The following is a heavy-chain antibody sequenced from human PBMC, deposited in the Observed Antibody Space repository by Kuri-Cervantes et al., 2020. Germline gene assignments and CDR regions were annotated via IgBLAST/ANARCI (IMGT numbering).Heavy chain of an antibody. CDR1: GGSISSGGYY. CDR2: IYYSGST. Sequence: LRLSCTVSGGSISSGGYYWSWIRQHPGKGLEWIGYIYYSGSTYYNPSLKSRVTISVDTSKNQFSLKLSSVTAADTAVYYCARSRPKYSSSWYGNVYYYYYYGMDVWGQGTTVTVSS. V-gene: IGHV4-31*03. J-gene: IGHJ6*02. CDR3: ARSRPKYSSSWYGNVYYYYYYGMDV. D-gene: IGHD6-13*01.